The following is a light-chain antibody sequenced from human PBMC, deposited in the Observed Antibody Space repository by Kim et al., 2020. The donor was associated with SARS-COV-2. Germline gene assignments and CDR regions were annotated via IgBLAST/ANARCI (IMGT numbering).Light chain of an antibody. Sequence: AIRMTQSPSSFSASTGDRVTITCRASQGISSYLAWYQQKPGKAPKLLIYAASTLQSGVPSRFSGSGSATDFTLTISCLQSEDFATYYCQQYYSYPWTFGQGTKVDIK. J-gene: IGKJ1*01. CDR2: AAS. V-gene: IGKV1-8*01. CDR3: QQYYSYPWT. CDR1: QGISSY.